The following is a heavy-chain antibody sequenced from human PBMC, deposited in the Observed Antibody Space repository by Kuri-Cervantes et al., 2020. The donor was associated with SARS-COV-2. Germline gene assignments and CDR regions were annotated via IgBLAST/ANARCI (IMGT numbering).Heavy chain of an antibody. D-gene: IGHD3-10*01. CDR2: ISSSGSYI. J-gene: IGHJ4*02. CDR3: ARGPTMVRGFTHGPLDY. CDR1: GFTFSSYS. Sequence: GGSLRLSCAASGFTFSSYSVNWVRQAPGKGLEWVSSISSSGSYIYYADSVKGRFTISRDNAKNSLYLQMNSLRAEDTAVYYCARGPTMVRGFTHGPLDYWGQGTLVTVSS. V-gene: IGHV3-21*01.